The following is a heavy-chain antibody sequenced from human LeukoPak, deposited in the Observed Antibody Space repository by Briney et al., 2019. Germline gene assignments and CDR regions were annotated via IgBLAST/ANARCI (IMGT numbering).Heavy chain of an antibody. CDR2: IYYSGST. Sequence: SETLSLTCTLSGGSISSSSYYWGWIRQPPGKGLEWIGSIYYSGSTYYNPSLKSRVTISVDTSKNQFSLKLSSVTAADTAVYYCAKLYSYGTYYWGQGTLVTVSS. CDR1: GGSISSSSYY. J-gene: IGHJ4*02. V-gene: IGHV4-39*01. CDR3: AKLYSYGTYY. D-gene: IGHD5-18*01.